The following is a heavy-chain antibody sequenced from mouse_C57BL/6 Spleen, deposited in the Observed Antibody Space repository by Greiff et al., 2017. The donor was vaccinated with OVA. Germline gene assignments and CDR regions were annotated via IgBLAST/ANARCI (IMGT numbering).Heavy chain of an antibody. CDR3: ARSGDYDAWFAY. D-gene: IGHD2-4*01. J-gene: IGHJ3*01. V-gene: IGHV1-82*01. CDR2: IYPGDGDT. Sequence: QVQLKESGPELVKPGASVKISCKASGYAFSSSWMNWVKQRPGKGLEWIGRIYPGDGDTNYNGKFKGKATLTADKSSSTAYMQLSSLTSEDSAVYFCARSGDYDAWFAYWGQGTLVTVSA. CDR1: GYAFSSSW.